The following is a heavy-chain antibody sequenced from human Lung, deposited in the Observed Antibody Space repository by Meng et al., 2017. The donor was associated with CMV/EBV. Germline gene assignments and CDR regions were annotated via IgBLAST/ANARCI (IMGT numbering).Heavy chain of an antibody. CDR3: ARDPIEYSSSGADY. V-gene: IGHV3-66*02. D-gene: IGHD6-6*01. Sequence: GGSLRLXCAASGFTVSSNYMSWVRQAPGKGLEWVSVIYSGGSTYYADSVKGRFTISRDNSKNTLYLQMNSLRAEDTAVYYCARDPIEYSSSGADYWGQGTLVTVSS. J-gene: IGHJ4*02. CDR1: GFTVSSNY. CDR2: IYSGGST.